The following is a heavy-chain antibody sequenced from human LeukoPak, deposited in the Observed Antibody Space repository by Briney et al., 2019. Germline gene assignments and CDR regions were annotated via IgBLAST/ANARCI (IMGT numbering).Heavy chain of an antibody. D-gene: IGHD3-10*01. V-gene: IGHV4-59*01. CDR3: ARGNRGAPYYFDY. CDR1: GGSISSYY. Sequence: SETLSLTCTVSGGSISSYYWSWIRQPPGKGLEWIGYIYYSGSTNYNPSLKSRVTISVDTSKNQFSPKLSSVTAADTAVYYCARGNRGAPYYFDYWGQGTLVTVSS. J-gene: IGHJ4*02. CDR2: IYYSGST.